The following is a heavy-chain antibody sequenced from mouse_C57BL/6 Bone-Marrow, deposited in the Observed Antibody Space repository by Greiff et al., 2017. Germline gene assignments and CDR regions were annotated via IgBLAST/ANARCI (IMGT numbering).Heavy chain of an antibody. Sequence: VQLQQSGTVLAKPGASVKMSCKTSGYTFTSYWMHWVKQRPGQGLEWIGAIYPGNSGTSYNQKFTGKATLTAVTSASTAYMELSSLTDEDSAVYYCTRGDGYYYYDFDYGGQGTTLTVSS. CDR1: GYTFTSYW. D-gene: IGHD2-3*01. CDR2: IYPGNSGT. CDR3: TRGDGYYYYDFDY. J-gene: IGHJ2*01. V-gene: IGHV1-5*01.